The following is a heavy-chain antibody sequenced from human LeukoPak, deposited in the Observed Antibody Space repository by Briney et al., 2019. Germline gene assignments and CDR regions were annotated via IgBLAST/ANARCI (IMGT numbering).Heavy chain of an antibody. CDR1: GFTVSSNY. D-gene: IGHD6-19*01. Sequence: GGSLRLSCAASGFTVSSNYMSWVRQAPGKGLEWVSVIYSGGSTYHADSVKGRFTISRDNSKNTLYLQMNSLRAEDTAVYYCARGKGQWLVVGDAFDIWGQGTMVTVSS. J-gene: IGHJ3*02. CDR2: IYSGGST. CDR3: ARGKGQWLVVGDAFDI. V-gene: IGHV3-66*01.